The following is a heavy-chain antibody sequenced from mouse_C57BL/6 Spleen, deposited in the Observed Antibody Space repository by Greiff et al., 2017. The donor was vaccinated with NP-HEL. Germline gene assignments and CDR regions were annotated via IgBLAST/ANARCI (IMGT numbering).Heavy chain of an antibody. J-gene: IGHJ2*01. D-gene: IGHD2-2*01. CDR3: ARVGYHGTTGEDYFDY. CDR1: GYSITSGYY. CDR2: ISYDGSN. V-gene: IGHV3-6*01. Sequence: EVQRVESGPGLVKPSQSLSLTCSVTGYSITSGYYWNWIRQFPGNKLEWMGYISYDGSNNYNPSLKNRISITRDTSKNQFFLKLNSVTTEDTATYYCARVGYHGTTGEDYFDYWGQGTTLTVSS.